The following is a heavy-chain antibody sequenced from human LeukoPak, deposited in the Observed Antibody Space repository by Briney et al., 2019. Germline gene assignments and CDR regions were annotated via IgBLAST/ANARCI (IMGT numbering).Heavy chain of an antibody. J-gene: IGHJ4*02. V-gene: IGHV1-69*05. CDR3: ASQMAGTPFDY. D-gene: IGHD6-19*01. CDR2: IIPIFGTA. CDR1: GGTFSSYA. Sequence: SVKVSCKASGGTFSSYAISWVRQAPGQGLEWMGGIIPIFGTANYAQKFQGRVTMTRDTSTSTVYMELSSLRSEDTAVYYCASQMAGTPFDYWGQGTLVTVSS.